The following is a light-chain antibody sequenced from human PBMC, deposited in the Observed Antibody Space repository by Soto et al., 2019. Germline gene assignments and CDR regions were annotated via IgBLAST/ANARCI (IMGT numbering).Light chain of an antibody. CDR3: QQYHNWPPQYT. V-gene: IGKV3-15*01. Sequence: EIVMTQSPASLSVSPGDGASLSCWASQSVASNVAWYQQKPGQGPRLLNHGASTRAAGVPARFSGSGSGTDFTLTISSLQSEDFAVYFCQQYHNWPPQYTFGQGTELQIK. J-gene: IGKJ2*01. CDR1: QSVASN. CDR2: GAS.